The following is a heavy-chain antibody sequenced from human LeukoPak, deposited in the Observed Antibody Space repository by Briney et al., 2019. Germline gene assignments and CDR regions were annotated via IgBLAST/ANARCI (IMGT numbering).Heavy chain of an antibody. D-gene: IGHD3-22*01. J-gene: IGHJ4*02. CDR2: ISGSGGST. V-gene: IGHV3-23*01. CDR3: VRGYYAGRGHHFEY. CDR1: GFTFSSYA. Sequence: GGSLRLSCAASGFTFSSYAMSWVRQAPGKGLEWVSAISGSGGSTYHADSVKGRFTISRDNSKNTLYLQMNSLRAEDTAVYYCVRGYYAGRGHHFEYWGQGTLVTVSS.